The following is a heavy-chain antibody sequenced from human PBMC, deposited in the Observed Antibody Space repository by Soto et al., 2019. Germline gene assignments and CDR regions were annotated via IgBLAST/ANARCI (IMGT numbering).Heavy chain of an antibody. J-gene: IGHJ5*02. D-gene: IGHD3-9*01. V-gene: IGHV1-8*01. CDR2: MNPNSGNT. Sequence: ASVKVSCKAAGYSFTSYDINWVRQATGQGLEWMGWMNPNSGNTGYAQKFQGRVTMTRNTSISTAYMELSSLRSEDTAVYYCARGQGVRYFERNNWFDPWGQGTLVTVSS. CDR1: GYSFTSYD. CDR3: ARGQGVRYFERNNWFDP.